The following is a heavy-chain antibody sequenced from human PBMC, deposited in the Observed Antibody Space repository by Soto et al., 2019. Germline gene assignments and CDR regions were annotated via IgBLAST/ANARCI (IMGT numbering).Heavy chain of an antibody. Sequence: GSLRLSCAASGFTFSSYEMNWVRQAPGKGLEWVSYISSSGSTIYYADSVKGRFTISRDNAKNSLYLQMNSLRAEDTAVYSCARDMYYYDSSGPDYWGQGTLVTVSS. CDR1: GFTFSSYE. D-gene: IGHD3-22*01. J-gene: IGHJ4*02. V-gene: IGHV3-48*03. CDR3: ARDMYYYDSSGPDY. CDR2: ISSSGSTI.